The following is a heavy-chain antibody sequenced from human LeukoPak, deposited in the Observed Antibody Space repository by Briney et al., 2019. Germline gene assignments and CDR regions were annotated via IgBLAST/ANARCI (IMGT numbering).Heavy chain of an antibody. CDR2: IRYDGSNK. CDR1: GFTFSSYG. J-gene: IGHJ4*02. Sequence: GGSLRLSCAASGFTFSSYGMHWVRQAPGKGLEWVAFIRYDGSNKYYADSVKGRFTVSRDNSKNTLYLQMNSLRAEDTAVYYCARDGYGSGSEDYWGQGTLVTVSS. CDR3: ARDGYGSGSEDY. D-gene: IGHD3-10*01. V-gene: IGHV3-30*02.